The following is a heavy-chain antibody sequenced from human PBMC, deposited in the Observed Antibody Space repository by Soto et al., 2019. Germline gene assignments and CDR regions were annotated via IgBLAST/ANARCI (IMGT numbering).Heavy chain of an antibody. CDR3: ATAGGLGAVPADY. V-gene: IGHV4-30-2*01. CDR2: IYHSGST. Sequence: QVQLQESGSGLVKPSQTLSLTCAVSGGSISSGGYSWSWIRQPPGKGLEWIGYIYHSGSTYYHPSLKSRVTIPVDRSKNQFSLKLSSVTAADTAVYYCATAGGLGAVPADYWGQGTLVTVSS. J-gene: IGHJ4*02. CDR1: GGSISSGGYS. D-gene: IGHD6-19*01.